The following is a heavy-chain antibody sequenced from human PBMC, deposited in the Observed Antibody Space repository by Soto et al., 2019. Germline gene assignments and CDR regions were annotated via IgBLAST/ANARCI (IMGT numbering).Heavy chain of an antibody. CDR2: ISFDGNII. CDR3: ARTFDTITYYFDY. V-gene: IGHV3-30-3*01. J-gene: IGHJ4*02. D-gene: IGHD3-9*01. CDR1: EFSFSSYA. Sequence: GGSLRLSCAASEFSFSSYAMHWIRQAPGKGLEWVAVISFDGNIIHYADSVKGRLIISRDNSKNTLYLQMHSLSGEDTAVYYCARTFDTITYYFDYWRQRTLVTVSS.